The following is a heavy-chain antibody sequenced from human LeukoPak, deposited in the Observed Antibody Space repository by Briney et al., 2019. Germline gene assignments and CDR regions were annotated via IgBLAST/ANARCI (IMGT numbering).Heavy chain of an antibody. Sequence: KAGGSLRLSCAASGFTFSDYYMSWIRQAPGKGLEWVSYICSASSYTNYADSVKGRFTISRDNAKNSLYLQMNSLRGEDTAVYYCARGRHCSGGRCYSDFDSWGQGTLVTVSS. J-gene: IGHJ4*02. D-gene: IGHD2-15*01. V-gene: IGHV3-11*06. CDR3: ARGRHCSGGRCYSDFDS. CDR1: GFTFSDYY. CDR2: ICSASSYT.